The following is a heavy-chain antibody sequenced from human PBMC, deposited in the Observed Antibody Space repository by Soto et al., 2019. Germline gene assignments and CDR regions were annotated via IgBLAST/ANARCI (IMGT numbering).Heavy chain of an antibody. Sequence: QVQLQESGPGLVKPSETLSLTCTVSGGSIRSYYWSWIRQPPGKGLEWIGYIYYSGSTNYNPSLKSRVTISVDTSKNQFSLKLSSVTAADTAVYYCARAQAGTFDYWGQGTLVTVSS. CDR3: ARAQAGTFDY. CDR1: GGSIRSYY. V-gene: IGHV4-59*01. J-gene: IGHJ4*02. CDR2: IYYSGST. D-gene: IGHD6-19*01.